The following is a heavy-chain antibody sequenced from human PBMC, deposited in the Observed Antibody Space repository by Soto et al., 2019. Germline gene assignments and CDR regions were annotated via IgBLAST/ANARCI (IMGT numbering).Heavy chain of an antibody. CDR3: AKARSIIAVAGTVLFDY. V-gene: IGHV3-30*18. D-gene: IGHD6-19*01. CDR2: ISYDGSNK. J-gene: IGHJ4*02. Sequence: QVQLVESGGGVVQPGRSLRLSCAASGFTFSSYGMHWVRQAPGKGLEWVAVISYDGSNKYYADSVKGRFIISRDNSKNTLYLQMNSLRAEDTAVYYCAKARSIIAVAGTVLFDYWGQGTLVTVSS. CDR1: GFTFSSYG.